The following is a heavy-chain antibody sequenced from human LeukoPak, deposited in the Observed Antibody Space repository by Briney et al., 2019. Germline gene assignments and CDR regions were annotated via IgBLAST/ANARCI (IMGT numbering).Heavy chain of an antibody. Sequence: SETLSLTCTVSGGSISGYYWSWIRQPPGKGLEWIGYIYYTGSTNSNPSLKSRVTISVDTSKNQFSLKLSSVTAADTAVYYCARNYYDSSGYYVEIGKYYYYYYMDVWGKGTTVTVSS. CDR1: GGSISGYY. V-gene: IGHV4-59*01. D-gene: IGHD3-22*01. CDR2: IYYTGST. CDR3: ARNYYDSSGYYVEIGKYYYYYYMDV. J-gene: IGHJ6*03.